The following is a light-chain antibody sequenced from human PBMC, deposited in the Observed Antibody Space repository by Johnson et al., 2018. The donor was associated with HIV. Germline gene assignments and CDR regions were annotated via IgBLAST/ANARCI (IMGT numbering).Light chain of an antibody. CDR2: DNN. Sequence: QSVLTQPPSVSAAPGQKVTISCSGSSSNIGNNYVSWYQQMPGTAPKLLIYDNNKRPSGIPDRFSGSKSCTSATLGITGLQTGDEADYYCGTWGSSLGSCVCRPGTKVTVL. J-gene: IGLJ1*01. V-gene: IGLV1-51*01. CDR3: GTWGSSLGSCV. CDR1: SSNIGNNY.